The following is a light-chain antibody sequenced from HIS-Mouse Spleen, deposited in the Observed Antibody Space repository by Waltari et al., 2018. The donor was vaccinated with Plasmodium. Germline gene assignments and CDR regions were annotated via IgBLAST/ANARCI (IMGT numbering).Light chain of an antibody. V-gene: IGKV1-39*01. CDR2: AES. J-gene: IGKJ3*01. CDR1: QSISSY. Sequence: EIQMTQSPSSLSASVGDRVTITCRARQSISSYLNWYQQKPGKAPKLLIYAESSLQSGVASRFSGSGSATDFTLTISSLQPEDFATYYCQQSYSTPFTCGHGTKVDIK. CDR3: QQSYSTPFT.